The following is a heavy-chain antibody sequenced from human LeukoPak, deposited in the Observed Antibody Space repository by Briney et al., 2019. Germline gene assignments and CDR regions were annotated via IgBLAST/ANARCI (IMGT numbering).Heavy chain of an antibody. CDR3: ARQRWLPPGFDS. D-gene: IGHD5-24*01. V-gene: IGHV4-34*01. CDR2: INHGGST. J-gene: IGHJ4*02. Sequence: SETLSLTCAVYGGPFSGYYWSWIRQPPGKGLEWIGEINHGGSTNYNPSLKSRAIMSVDTSKNHFSLKLSSVSPADTAVYYCARQRWLPPGFDSWGQGTLVTVSS. CDR1: GGPFSGYY.